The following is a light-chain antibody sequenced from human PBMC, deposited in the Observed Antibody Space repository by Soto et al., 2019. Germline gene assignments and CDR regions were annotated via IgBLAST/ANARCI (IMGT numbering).Light chain of an antibody. CDR1: SSNIGAGYD. J-gene: IGLJ1*01. Sequence: QSVLTQPPSVSGAPGQRVTISCTGSSSNIGAGYDVHWYQQLPGTAPKLLIYGNSNRPSGGPDRFSGSKSGTPASLAITGLQAEEEADYYCQSYDSSLSGSNVFGTGTKVTVI. CDR3: QSYDSSLSGSNV. V-gene: IGLV1-40*01. CDR2: GNS.